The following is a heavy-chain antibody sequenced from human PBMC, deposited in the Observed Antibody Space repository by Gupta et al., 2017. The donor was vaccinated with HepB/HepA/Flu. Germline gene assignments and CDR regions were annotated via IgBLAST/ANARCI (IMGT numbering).Heavy chain of an antibody. V-gene: IGHV3-7*01. CDR2: IKPDGSGK. Sequence: EVQLVESGGGLVQPGGSLRLSCAASGFTFRNYWMNWVRQTPEKGLEWVANIKPDGSGKSYVDSVKGRFTVSRDNAKNPLWLQMNSLTAEDTAVYYCAAWGVTNYWGQGTLVTVSS. CDR1: GFTFRNYW. CDR3: AAWGVTNY. D-gene: IGHD3-16*01. J-gene: IGHJ4*02.